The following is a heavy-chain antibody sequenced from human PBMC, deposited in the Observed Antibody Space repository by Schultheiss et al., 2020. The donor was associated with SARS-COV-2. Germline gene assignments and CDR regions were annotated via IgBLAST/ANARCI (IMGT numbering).Heavy chain of an antibody. CDR2: INHSGST. CDR1: GGSVDSDSYS. CDR3: AGGVRWLAFDY. V-gene: IGHV4-61*01. J-gene: IGHJ4*02. Sequence: SETLSLTCTVSGGSVDSDSYSWNWIRQPPGKGLEWIGEINHSGSTNYNPSLKSRVTISVDTSKNQFSLKLSSVTAADTALYYCAGGVRWLAFDYWGQGTLVTVSS. D-gene: IGHD6-19*01.